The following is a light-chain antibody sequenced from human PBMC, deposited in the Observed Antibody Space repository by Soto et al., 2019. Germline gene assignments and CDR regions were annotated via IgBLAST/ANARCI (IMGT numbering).Light chain of an antibody. J-gene: IGKJ1*01. CDR2: TAS. CDR3: QQSYRSPWT. V-gene: IGKV1-39*01. Sequence: EIQMTQSPSSLSASVGDRVTITCRASQSISSYLNWYQQKPGKAPKLLMSTASSLQTGFPSRFRGSGSGTDFTLTVSTLQPEDIATYYCQQSYRSPWTFGQGTKVEIK. CDR1: QSISSY.